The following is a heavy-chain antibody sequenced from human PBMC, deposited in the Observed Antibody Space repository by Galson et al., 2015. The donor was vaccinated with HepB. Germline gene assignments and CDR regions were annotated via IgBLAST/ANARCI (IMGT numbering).Heavy chain of an antibody. V-gene: IGHV3-21*01. D-gene: IGHD3-10*01. J-gene: IGHJ4*02. CDR3: ARGPTMVRALDY. Sequence: SLRLSCAASGFTSSSYSMNWVRQAPGKGLEWVSSISSSSSYIYYADSVKGRFTISRDNAKNSLYLQMNSLRAEDTAVYYCARGPTMVRALDYWGQGTLVTVSS. CDR1: GFTSSSYS. CDR2: ISSSSSYI.